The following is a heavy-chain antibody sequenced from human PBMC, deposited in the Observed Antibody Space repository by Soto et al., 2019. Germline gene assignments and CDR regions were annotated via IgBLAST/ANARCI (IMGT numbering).Heavy chain of an antibody. CDR3: ARERRVIVVVVAATHNWFDP. CDR2: INAGNGNT. D-gene: IGHD2-15*01. J-gene: IGHJ5*02. CDR1: GYTFTSYA. Sequence: QVQLVQSGAEVKKPGASVKVSCKASGYTFTSYAMHWVRQAPGQRLEWMGWINAGNGNTKYSQKFQGRVTITRDTTASTAYMELSSLRSEDTAVCYCARERRVIVVVVAATHNWFDPWGQGTLVTVSS. V-gene: IGHV1-3*01.